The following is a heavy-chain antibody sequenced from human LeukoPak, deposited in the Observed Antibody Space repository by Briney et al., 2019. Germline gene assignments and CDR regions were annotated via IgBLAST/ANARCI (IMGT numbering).Heavy chain of an antibody. CDR2: IGGSGTST. V-gene: IGHV3-23*01. CDR1: GFTFSSYA. J-gene: IGHJ6*02. Sequence: GSLRLSCAASGFTFSSYAMIWVRQAPGKGLAWVSAIGGSGTSTFYADSVKGRFTISRDNSKNTLYLQMNSLRAEDTAVYYCAKTSQGHPPYYCSMDVWGQGTTVTVSS. CDR3: AKTSQGHPPYYCSMDV.